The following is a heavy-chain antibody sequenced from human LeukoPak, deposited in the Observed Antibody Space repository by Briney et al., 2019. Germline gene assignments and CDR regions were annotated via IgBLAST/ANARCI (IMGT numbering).Heavy chain of an antibody. Sequence: PSGTLSLTCTVSGGSISISNYYWAWIRQPPGKGLEWIGYIYYSGSTSYNSSLKSRVTISVDTSKNHFSLKLSSVTAADTAVYYCARDVAGSHYYDSSGSKPGWYFDLWGRGTLVTVSS. CDR2: IYYSGST. CDR1: GGSISISNYY. D-gene: IGHD3-22*01. J-gene: IGHJ2*01. CDR3: ARDVAGSHYYDSSGSKPGWYFDL. V-gene: IGHV4-61*03.